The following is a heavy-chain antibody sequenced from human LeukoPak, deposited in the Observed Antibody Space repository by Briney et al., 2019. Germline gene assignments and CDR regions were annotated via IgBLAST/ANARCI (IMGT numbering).Heavy chain of an antibody. CDR3: ARAGYSSGWYVFDY. J-gene: IGHJ4*02. D-gene: IGHD6-19*01. CDR1: GYTFTGYY. V-gene: IGHV1-2*04. CDR2: INPNSGGT. Sequence: ASVKVSCKASGYTFTGYYMHRVRQAPGQGLEWMGWINPNSGGTNYAQKFQGWVTMTRDTSISTAYMELSRLRSDDTAVYYCARAGYSSGWYVFDYWGQGTLVTVSS.